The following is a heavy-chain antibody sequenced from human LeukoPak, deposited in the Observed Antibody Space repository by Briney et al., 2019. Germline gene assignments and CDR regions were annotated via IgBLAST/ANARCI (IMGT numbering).Heavy chain of an antibody. Sequence: GGSLRLSCTASGFTFGDYAMSWLRQAPGKGLEWVGFIRSKAYGGTTEYAASVKGRFTISRDDSKSIAYLQMNSLKTEDTAVYYCTRENHSSGWYIMDYWGQGTLVTVSS. D-gene: IGHD6-19*01. CDR1: GFTFGDYA. V-gene: IGHV3-49*03. CDR2: IRSKAYGGTT. CDR3: TRENHSSGWYIMDY. J-gene: IGHJ4*02.